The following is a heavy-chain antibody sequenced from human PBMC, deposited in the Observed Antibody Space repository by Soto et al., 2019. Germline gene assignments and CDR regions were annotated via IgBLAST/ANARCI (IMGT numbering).Heavy chain of an antibody. V-gene: IGHV3-30*18. J-gene: IGHJ4*02. D-gene: IGHD3-3*01. Sequence: GGSLRLSCAASGFTFSSYGMHWVRQAPGKGLEWVAVISYDGSNKYYADSVKGRFTISRDNSKNTLYLQMNSLRAEDTAVYYCAKISVRITIFGVVVDYWGQGTLVTVSS. CDR3: AKISVRITIFGVVVDY. CDR1: GFTFSSYG. CDR2: ISYDGSNK.